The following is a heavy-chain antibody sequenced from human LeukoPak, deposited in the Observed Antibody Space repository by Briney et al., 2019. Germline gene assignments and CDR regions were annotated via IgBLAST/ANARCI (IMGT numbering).Heavy chain of an antibody. CDR1: GGSFSGYD. V-gene: IGHV4-34*01. CDR3: ARRNGGYSYGSHFDY. J-gene: IGHJ4*02. Sequence: PSETLSLTCAVYGGSFSGYDWSWIRQPPGKGLEWIGEINHSGSTNYNPSLKSRATISVDTSKNQISLKLSSVTAADTAVYYCARRNGGYSYGSHFDYWGQGTLVTVSS. D-gene: IGHD5-18*01. CDR2: INHSGST.